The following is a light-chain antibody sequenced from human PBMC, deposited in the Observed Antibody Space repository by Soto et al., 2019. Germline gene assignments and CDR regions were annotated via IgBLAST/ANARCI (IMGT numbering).Light chain of an antibody. CDR2: LGS. Sequence: DIVMTQSPLSLPVTPGEPASISCSSSQSLLHSNGYNYLDWYLQKPGQSPQLLIYLGSNRASGVPDRFSGSGSGTDFTLKISRVEAGDVGVYYCMQALQTPLTFGGGTKVEIK. CDR1: QSLLHSNGYNY. CDR3: MQALQTPLT. V-gene: IGKV2-28*01. J-gene: IGKJ4*01.